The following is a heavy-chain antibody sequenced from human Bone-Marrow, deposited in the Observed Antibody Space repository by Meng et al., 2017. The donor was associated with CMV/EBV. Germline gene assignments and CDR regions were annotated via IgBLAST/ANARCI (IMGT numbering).Heavy chain of an antibody. CDR1: TFSSYA. Sequence: TFSSYAISWVRQAPGQGLEWMGGIIPIFGTANYAQKFQGRVTITADKSTSTAYMELSSLRSEDTAVYCCARARYYYDSSGSQDWFDPWGQGTLVTVSS. CDR3: ARARYYYDSSGSQDWFDP. V-gene: IGHV1-69*06. D-gene: IGHD3-22*01. J-gene: IGHJ5*02. CDR2: IIPIFGTA.